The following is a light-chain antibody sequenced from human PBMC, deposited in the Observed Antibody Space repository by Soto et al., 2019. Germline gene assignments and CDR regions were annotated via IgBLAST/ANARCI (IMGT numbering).Light chain of an antibody. CDR3: QHYGILYRT. CDR2: STS. Sequence: EILLTQSPGTLSLSPGHRATLSCRASQSISSNYLAWYQQRPGQAPRLLLYSTSSRAPGIPDRFSGSGSGSDFTLTISRLEPEDFAVYYCQHYGILYRTFGHGSMVDI. CDR1: QSISSNY. V-gene: IGKV3-20*01. J-gene: IGKJ1*01.